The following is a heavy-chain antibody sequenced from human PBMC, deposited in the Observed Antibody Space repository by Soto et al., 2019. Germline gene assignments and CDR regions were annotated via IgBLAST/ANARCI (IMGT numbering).Heavy chain of an antibody. CDR3: STGYCSGGSCRRDYYYYGMDV. D-gene: IGHD2-15*01. CDR1: GCTFSSYG. Sequence: GGSLRLSCAASGCTFSSYGMHWVRQAPGKGLEWVAVISYDGSNKYYADSVKGRFTISRDNSKNTLCLQMNSLRAEDTAVYYGSTGYCSGGSCRRDYYYYGMDVWGQGNTVTVSS. V-gene: IGHV3-30*03. J-gene: IGHJ6*01. CDR2: ISYDGSNK.